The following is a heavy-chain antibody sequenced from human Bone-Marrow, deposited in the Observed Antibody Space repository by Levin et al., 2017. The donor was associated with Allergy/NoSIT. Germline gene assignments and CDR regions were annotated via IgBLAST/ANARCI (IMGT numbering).Heavy chain of an antibody. CDR3: ASASGNYGYDAVDI. V-gene: IGHV1-2*02. CDR1: GFSFSGYF. CDR2: INRHTGDT. Sequence: PAASVKVSCETSGFSFSGYFVHWERQAPGHGLEWMGWINRHTGDTNYAQKFQGRVTMTWDTSIRAAYLEVSGLRSDDTAVYYCASASGNYGYDAVDIWGQGTMVTVSS. J-gene: IGHJ3*02. D-gene: IGHD3-3*01.